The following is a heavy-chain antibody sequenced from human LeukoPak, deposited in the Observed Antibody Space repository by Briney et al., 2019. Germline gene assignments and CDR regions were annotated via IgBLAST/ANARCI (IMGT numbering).Heavy chain of an antibody. D-gene: IGHD2-2*01. V-gene: IGHV3-74*01. CDR1: GFTFSSNW. CDR2: INEDGSTT. CDR3: GRDPMRSSLDAFDI. J-gene: IGHJ3*02. Sequence: GGSLRLSCAASGFTFSSNWMHWVRQAPGKGLVWVSRINEDGSTTNYADSVKGRSTIFRDNAKNSLYLQMNSLRAEDTALYYCGRDPMRSSLDAFDIWGQGTMVTVSS.